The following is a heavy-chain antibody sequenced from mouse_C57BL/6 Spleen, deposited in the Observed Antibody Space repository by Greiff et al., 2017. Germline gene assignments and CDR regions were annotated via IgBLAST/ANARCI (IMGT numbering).Heavy chain of an antibody. CDR1: GYTFTSYW. CDR3: AKTGSNYVRAVDY. D-gene: IGHD1-1*01. V-gene: IGHV1-55*01. Sequence: QVQLQQPGAELVKPGASVKMSCKASGYTFTSYWITWVKQRPGQGLEWIGDIYPGSGSTNYNEKFKSKATLTVDTSSSTAYMQLSSLTSEDTAVYYSAKTGSNYVRAVDYWGQGASVTVSS. CDR2: IYPGSGST. J-gene: IGHJ4*01.